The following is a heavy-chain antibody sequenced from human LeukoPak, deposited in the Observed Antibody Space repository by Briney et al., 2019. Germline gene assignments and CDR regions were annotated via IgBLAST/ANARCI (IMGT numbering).Heavy chain of an antibody. V-gene: IGHV3-30*04. CDR1: GFTFSSYA. D-gene: IGHD6-19*01. J-gene: IGHJ3*02. Sequence: PGGSLRLSCAASGFTFSSYAMHWVRQPPGEGLEWVAVISYDGSNIYNADSVKGRFTISRDNSKNTLYLQMNSLRPEDTAVYYCARVRLQQWLYDGFDIWGQGTLVTASS. CDR3: ARVRLQQWLYDGFDI. CDR2: ISYDGSNI.